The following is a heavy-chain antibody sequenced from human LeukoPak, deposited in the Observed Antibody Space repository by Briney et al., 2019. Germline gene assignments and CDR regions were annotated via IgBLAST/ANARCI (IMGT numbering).Heavy chain of an antibody. D-gene: IGHD3-22*01. CDR3: ARGYYDDSFGYFLED. V-gene: IGHV4-39*07. CDR1: GGSISSSSYY. Sequence: SETLSLACTVSGGSISSSSYYWGWIRQPPGKGLEWIGSIHYSGSTYYNPSLRSRVTISGDTSKNQFSLKLSSVTAADTALYYCARGYYDDSFGYFLEDWGQGTLVTVSS. J-gene: IGHJ4*02. CDR2: IHYSGST.